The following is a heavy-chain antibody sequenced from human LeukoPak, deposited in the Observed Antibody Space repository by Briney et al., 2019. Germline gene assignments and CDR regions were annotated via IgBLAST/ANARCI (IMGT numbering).Heavy chain of an antibody. CDR1: GFTFSNAW. CDR2: IKSKTDGGTT. CDR3: TASLIVWDY. V-gene: IGHV3-15*01. D-gene: IGHD3-22*01. Sequence: GGSLRLSCAASGFTFSNAWMSWVRQAPGKGLEWVGCIKSKTDGGTTDYAAPVKGRFTISRDDSKNTLYLQMNSLKTEDTAVYYCTASLIVWDYWGQGTLVTVSS. J-gene: IGHJ4*02.